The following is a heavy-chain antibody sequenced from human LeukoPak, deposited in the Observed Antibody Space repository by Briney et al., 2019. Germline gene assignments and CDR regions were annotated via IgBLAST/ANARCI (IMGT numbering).Heavy chain of an antibody. V-gene: IGHV3-30-3*01. D-gene: IGHD3-22*01. CDR1: GFTFSSYP. CDR2: ISYDGTNK. Sequence: GGSLRLSCAASGFTFSSYPMHWVRQAPGKGLEWVSLISYDGTNKYYADSVKGRFTISRDNSKNTLYPQMNSLRAEDTAVYYCARWVNHYDSSGYHYWGQGTPVTVSS. CDR3: ARWVNHYDSSGYHY. J-gene: IGHJ4*02.